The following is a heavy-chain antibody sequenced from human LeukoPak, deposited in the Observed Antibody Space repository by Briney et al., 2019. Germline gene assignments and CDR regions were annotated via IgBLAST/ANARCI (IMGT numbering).Heavy chain of an antibody. Sequence: PGGSLRLSCAASGFTFSSYSMNWVRQAPGKGLEWVSSISSSSSYIYHADSVEGRFTISRDNAKNSLYLQMNSLRAEDTAVYYCARGDGFWSGSDFDYWGQGTLVTVSS. CDR1: GFTFSSYS. D-gene: IGHD3-3*01. J-gene: IGHJ4*02. CDR2: ISSSSSYI. CDR3: ARGDGFWSGSDFDY. V-gene: IGHV3-21*01.